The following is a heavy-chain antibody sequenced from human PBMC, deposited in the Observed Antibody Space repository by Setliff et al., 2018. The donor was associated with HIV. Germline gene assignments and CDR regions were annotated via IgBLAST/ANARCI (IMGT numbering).Heavy chain of an antibody. J-gene: IGHJ5*01. D-gene: IGHD2-8*01. CDR2: ITSDGATM. V-gene: IGHV3-48*03. CDR3: ARPLLRTNTVYGILGNWFDS. CDR1: GFSLSLYE. Sequence: GGSLRLSCVASGFSLSLYEMNWVRQAPGKGLEWISYITSDGATMYYGASVQGRFTVSRDNSKNSLYLQMNSLRAEDTAVYYCARPLLRTNTVYGILGNWFDSWGRGTLVTVSS.